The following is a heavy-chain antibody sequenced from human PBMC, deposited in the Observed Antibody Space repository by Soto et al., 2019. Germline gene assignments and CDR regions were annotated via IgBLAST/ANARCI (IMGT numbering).Heavy chain of an antibody. CDR1: GYTFTAYH. CDR2: VNPGDGST. D-gene: IGHD2-21*02. J-gene: IGHJ3*02. V-gene: IGHV1-46*01. Sequence: QVQLVQSGAEVKKPGASVKVSCKASGYTFTAYHMHWVRQAPGQGLEWMGTVNPGDGSTIYGQKVQGRGSLTKETSTSTPSVELSSLRPNDTAVYYCARDFVVGTAATVALDMWGQGTLVTVAS. CDR3: ARDFVVGTAATVALDM.